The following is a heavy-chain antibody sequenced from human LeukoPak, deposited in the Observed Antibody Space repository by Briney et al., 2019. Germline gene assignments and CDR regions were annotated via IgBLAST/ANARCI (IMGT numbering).Heavy chain of an antibody. D-gene: IGHD2-2*01. Sequence: GGSLRLSCAASGFTFSSYGMHWVRQAPGKGLEWVAFIRYDGSNKYYADSVKGRFTISRDNSKNTLYLQMNSLRAEDTAVYYCAKDGPEDIVVVPAAIRFDYWGQGTLVTVSS. CDR2: IRYDGSNK. J-gene: IGHJ4*02. V-gene: IGHV3-30*02. CDR3: AKDGPEDIVVVPAAIRFDY. CDR1: GFTFSSYG.